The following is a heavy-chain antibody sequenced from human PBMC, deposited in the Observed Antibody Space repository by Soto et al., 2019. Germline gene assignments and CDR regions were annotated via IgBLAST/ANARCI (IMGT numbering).Heavy chain of an antibody. J-gene: IGHJ4*02. CDR3: ARAAQQANFDY. D-gene: IGHD6-13*01. Sequence: QVQLVQSGAEVKKPGASVKVSCKASGYTFTSYYMHWVRQAPGQGLEWMGIINPSGGSTSYAQKFQGRVTMTRDTYTSTVYMELSSLRSEDTAVYYCARAAQQANFDYWGQGTLVTVSS. CDR2: INPSGGST. V-gene: IGHV1-46*03. CDR1: GYTFTSYY.